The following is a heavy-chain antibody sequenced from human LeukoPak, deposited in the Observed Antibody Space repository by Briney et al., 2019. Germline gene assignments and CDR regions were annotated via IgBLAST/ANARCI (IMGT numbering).Heavy chain of an antibody. V-gene: IGHV3-7*01. D-gene: IGHD6-6*01. Sequence: GGSLRLSCAASGFTLSKHWMTWVRQAPGKGLECVAIIKQDGSNKYYADSVKGRFTISRDNSKNTLYLQMNSLRAEDTAVYYCATWYSRSSRGPADWGQGTLVTVSS. J-gene: IGHJ4*02. CDR2: IKQDGSNK. CDR3: ATWYSRSSRGPAD. CDR1: GFTLSKHW.